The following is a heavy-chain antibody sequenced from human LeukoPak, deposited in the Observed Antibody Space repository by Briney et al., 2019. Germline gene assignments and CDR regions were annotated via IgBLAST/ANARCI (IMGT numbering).Heavy chain of an antibody. CDR1: GFTFATYS. V-gene: IGHV3-21*01. J-gene: IGHJ6*02. Sequence: GGSLRLSCAASGFTFATYSMNWIRQAPGKGLEWVSSISHTGSYIYYADSMRGRFTTSRDNAKNSLYLHMDSLRAEDTAVYYCARDGYGGSYEYSGTYSEYYGMDVWGQGTMATVSS. CDR3: ARDGYGGSYEYSGTYSEYYGMDV. D-gene: IGHD1-26*01. CDR2: ISHTGSYI.